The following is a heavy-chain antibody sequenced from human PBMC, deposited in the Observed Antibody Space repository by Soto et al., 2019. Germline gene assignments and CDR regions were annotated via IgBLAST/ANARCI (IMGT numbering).Heavy chain of an antibody. CDR1: GGSFSNYY. CDR2: IDHRGDT. D-gene: IGHD5-18*01. CDR3: ARAESYSYGQRLFEF. J-gene: IGHJ4*02. V-gene: IGHV4-34*01. Sequence: QVQLQQWGAGLLKPSETLSLICAVYGGSFSNYYWSWIRQPPGKGLEWIGEIDHRGDTNYNASLKSRVTISLDMSKTQFSLKLRSVTAADTALYFCARAESYSYGQRLFEFWGQGTPVTVSS.